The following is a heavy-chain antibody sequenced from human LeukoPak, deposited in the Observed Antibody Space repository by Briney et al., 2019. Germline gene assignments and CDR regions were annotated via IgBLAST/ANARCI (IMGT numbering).Heavy chain of an antibody. CDR2: IYYSGST. Sequence: SETLSLTCTVSGGSISSSSYYWGWIRQPPGKGLEWIGSIYYSGSTYYNPSLKSRVTISVDTSKNQFSLKLSSVTAADTAVYYCARVRNGYSSSNYFDYWGQGAPVTVSS. V-gene: IGHV4-39*01. D-gene: IGHD6-13*01. CDR1: GGSISSSSYY. CDR3: ARVRNGYSSSNYFDY. J-gene: IGHJ4*02.